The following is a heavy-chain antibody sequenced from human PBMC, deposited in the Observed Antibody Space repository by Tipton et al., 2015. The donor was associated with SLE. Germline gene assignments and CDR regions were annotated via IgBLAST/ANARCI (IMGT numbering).Heavy chain of an antibody. Sequence: SLRLSCAASGFTVSSNYMSWVRQAPGKGLEWVSVIYSGGSTYYADSVKGRFTISRDNSKNTLYLQMNSLRAEDTAVYYCARDSKCGGECYDSWGQGTLVTVSS. V-gene: IGHV3-66*02. D-gene: IGHD2-21*01. CDR3: ARDSKCGGECYDS. J-gene: IGHJ4*02. CDR2: IYSGGST. CDR1: GFTVSSNY.